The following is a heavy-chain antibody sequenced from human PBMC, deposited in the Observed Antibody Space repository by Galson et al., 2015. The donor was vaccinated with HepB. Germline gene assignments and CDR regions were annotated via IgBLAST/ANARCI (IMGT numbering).Heavy chain of an antibody. CDR2: IKSKTDGGTT. V-gene: IGHV3-15*01. CDR1: TFTFSSYA. CDR3: TASPSFWSGYYEWAGHDNPYYMDF. Sequence: SLRLSCAASTFTFSSYAMSWVRQAPGKGLEWVGRIKSKTDGGTTDYAAPVKGRFTISRDDSKSTLYLQMNSLKTEDTAVYYCTASPSFWSGYYEWAGHDNPYYMDFGGKGTTVTVSS. D-gene: IGHD3-3*01. J-gene: IGHJ6*03.